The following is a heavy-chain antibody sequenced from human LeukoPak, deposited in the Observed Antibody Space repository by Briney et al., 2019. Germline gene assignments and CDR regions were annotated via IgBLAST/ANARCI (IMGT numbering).Heavy chain of an antibody. D-gene: IGHD3-3*01. Sequence: VASVKVSCKASGYTFTSYGISWVRQAPGQGLEWMGWISAYNGNTNYAQKLQGRVTMTTDTSTSTAYMELRSLRSDDTAVYYCARVGIFGVVIPSYYFDYWGQGTLVTVSS. V-gene: IGHV1-18*01. CDR1: GYTFTSYG. CDR2: ISAYNGNT. J-gene: IGHJ4*02. CDR3: ARVGIFGVVIPSYYFDY.